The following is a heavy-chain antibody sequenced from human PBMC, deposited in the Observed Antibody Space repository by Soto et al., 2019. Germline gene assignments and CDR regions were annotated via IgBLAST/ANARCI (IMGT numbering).Heavy chain of an antibody. CDR3: AHRLNYYDSSGYYKGNYSDY. CDR2: IYWDDDK. CDR1: GFSLSTSGVG. Sequence: QITLKESGPTLVKPTQTLTLTCTFSGFSLSTSGVGVGWIRQPPGKALEWLALIYWDDDKRYSPSLKSRLTITKDTSKNQVVLTMTNMDPVDTATYYCAHRLNYYDSSGYYKGNYSDYWGQGTLVTVSS. J-gene: IGHJ4*02. V-gene: IGHV2-5*02. D-gene: IGHD3-22*01.